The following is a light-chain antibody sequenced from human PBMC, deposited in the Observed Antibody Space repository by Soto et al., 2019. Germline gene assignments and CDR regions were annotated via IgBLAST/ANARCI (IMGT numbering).Light chain of an antibody. CDR3: QQYDNLPLP. CDR1: QYIKNY. V-gene: IGKV1-33*01. J-gene: IGKJ4*01. Sequence: DIQMTQCPASRYASVGDRVTITCQASQYIKNYLNWYQQKSGKAPNLLIYDASDLETGVPSRFSGSGSGTDFTFTINSLQPEDIATYYCQQYDNLPLPFAGGTKVDIK. CDR2: DAS.